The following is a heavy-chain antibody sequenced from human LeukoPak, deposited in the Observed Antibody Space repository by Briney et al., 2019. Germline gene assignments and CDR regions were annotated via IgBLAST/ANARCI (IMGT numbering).Heavy chain of an antibody. D-gene: IGHD3-22*01. V-gene: IGHV3-20*04. CDR1: GFTFDDYG. Sequence: GGSLRLSCAASGFTFDDYGMSWVRQAPGMGLEWVSGINWNGGSTGYADSVKGRFTISRDNAKNSLYLQMNSLRAEDTALYYCARDGGYYYDNSGYYYWGRGTLVTVSS. CDR3: ARDGGYYYDNSGYYY. CDR2: INWNGGST. J-gene: IGHJ4*02.